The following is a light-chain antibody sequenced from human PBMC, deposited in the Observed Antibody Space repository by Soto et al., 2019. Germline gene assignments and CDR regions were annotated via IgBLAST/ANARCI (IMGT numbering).Light chain of an antibody. CDR2: DTS. Sequence: QTVVTQEPSLTVSPGGTVTLTCGSSTGAVTTGHFPYWFQQMPGQVPRTLIYDTSNKQSWTPARFSGSLLGGKAALTLSGAQPEDEAEYYCLLSYSGTRVFGGGTQLTVL. CDR1: TGAVTTGHF. CDR3: LLSYSGTRV. V-gene: IGLV7-46*01. J-gene: IGLJ3*02.